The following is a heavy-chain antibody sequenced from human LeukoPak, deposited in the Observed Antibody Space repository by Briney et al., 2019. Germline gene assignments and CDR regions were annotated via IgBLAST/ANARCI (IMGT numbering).Heavy chain of an antibody. CDR3: ARVRRPGETYYYDSSGYRWFDP. J-gene: IGHJ5*02. CDR1: GGSISSGGYY. CDR2: IYYSGST. Sequence: SQTLSLTCTVPGGSISSGGYYWSWIRQHPGKGLEWIGYIYYSGSTYYNPSLKSRVTISVDTSKNQFSLKLSSVTAADTAVYYCARVRRPGETYYYDSSGYRWFDPWGQGTLVTVSS. V-gene: IGHV4-31*03. D-gene: IGHD3-22*01.